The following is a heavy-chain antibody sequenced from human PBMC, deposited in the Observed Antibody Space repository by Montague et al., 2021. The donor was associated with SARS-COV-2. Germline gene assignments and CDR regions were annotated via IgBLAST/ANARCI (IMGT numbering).Heavy chain of an antibody. V-gene: IGHV4-39*01. CDR3: ARLRYYDGNSGFQGLVDY. Sequence: SETLSLTCIVSGGSISSSSYHWGWIRQPPGKGLEWIGTIYYSGSTYYNPSLKSRVTISVDTSKNQFSLKLSSVTAADTAVYYCARLRYYDGNSGFQGLVDYWGQGALVTVSS. D-gene: IGHD4-23*01. CDR1: GGSISSSSYH. CDR2: IYYSGST. J-gene: IGHJ4*02.